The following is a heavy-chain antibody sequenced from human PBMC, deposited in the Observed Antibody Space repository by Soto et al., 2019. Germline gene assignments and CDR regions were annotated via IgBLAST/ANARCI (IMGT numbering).Heavy chain of an antibody. D-gene: IGHD1-26*01. CDR2: ISSDAST. CDR3: AKGWGAPDY. V-gene: IGHV3-23*01. CDR1: GFTFSSYA. Sequence: GGSLRLSCAASGFTFSSYAMNWVRQTPGKGLEWVSTISSDASTYYADSVKGRFTISRDNSKNTLYLQVNSLRAEDTAIYYCAKGWGAPDYWGQGTLVTV. J-gene: IGHJ4*02.